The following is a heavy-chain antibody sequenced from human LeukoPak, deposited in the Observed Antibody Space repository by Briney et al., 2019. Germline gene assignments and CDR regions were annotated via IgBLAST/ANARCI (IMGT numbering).Heavy chain of an antibody. J-gene: IGHJ4*02. CDR3: ATGNYYDSRGYYTFGY. CDR2: INGDGRTT. D-gene: IGHD3-22*01. V-gene: IGHV3-74*01. Sequence: GGSLRLSCAASGFTFSRYWMHWVRQVPGKGLVWVSLINGDGRTTSYADFVKGRFTISRDNAKNTLSLQVNSLRAEGTAVYYCATGNYYDSRGYYTFGYWGQGTLVTVSS. CDR1: GFTFSRYW.